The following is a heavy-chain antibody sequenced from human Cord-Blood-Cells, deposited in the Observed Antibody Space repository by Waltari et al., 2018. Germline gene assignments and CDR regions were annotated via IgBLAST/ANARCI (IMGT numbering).Heavy chain of an antibody. CDR3: AGESIAARQGDY. J-gene: IGHJ4*02. CDR1: GYTFTSYD. CDR2: MNPYRGNT. V-gene: IGHV1-8*01. Sequence: QVQLVQSGAEVKKPGASVKVSCKASGYTFTSYDINWVRQATGQGLEWMGWMNPYRGNTGYAQKFQGRVTMTRNTSISTAYMELSSLRSEDTAVYYCAGESIAARQGDYWGQGTLVTVSS. D-gene: IGHD6-6*01.